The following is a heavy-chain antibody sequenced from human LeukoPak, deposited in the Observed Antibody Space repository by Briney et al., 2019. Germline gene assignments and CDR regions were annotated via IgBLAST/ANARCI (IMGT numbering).Heavy chain of an antibody. J-gene: IGHJ5*02. CDR2: INHSGSA. V-gene: IGHV4-34*01. CDR3: ASLTIFGVVIRPANWFDP. Sequence: PSETLSLTCAVYGGSFSGYYWSWIRQPPGKGLEWLGEINHSGSANYNPSLKSRVTISVDTSKNQFSLKLSSVTAADTAVYYCASLTIFGVVIRPANWFDPWGQGTLVTVSS. D-gene: IGHD3-3*01. CDR1: GGSFSGYY.